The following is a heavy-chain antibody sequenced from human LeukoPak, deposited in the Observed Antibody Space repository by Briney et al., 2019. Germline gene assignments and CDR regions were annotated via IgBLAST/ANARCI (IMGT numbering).Heavy chain of an antibody. CDR3: ARVGYYDSSNYYAYFQH. CDR2: INSDGTDI. D-gene: IGHD3-22*01. J-gene: IGHJ1*01. V-gene: IGHV3-74*01. Sequence: PGGSLSLSCAASGFTFSSYWMHWVRQAPGKGLEWVARINSDGTDISYGDSVKGRFTISRDNAKNTLYLQMNSLRVEDTAVYYYARVGYYDSSNYYAYFQHWGQGTLVTVSS. CDR1: GFTFSSYW.